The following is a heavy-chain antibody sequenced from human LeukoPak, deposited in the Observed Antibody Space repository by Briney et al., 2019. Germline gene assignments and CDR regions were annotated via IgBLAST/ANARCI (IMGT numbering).Heavy chain of an antibody. CDR1: GFTFSSYS. J-gene: IGHJ3*02. D-gene: IGHD6-13*01. Sequence: GGSLRLSCAASGFTFSSYSMNWVRQAPGKGLEWVSYINDIGSKTNYADSVKGRFTISRDNAKNSLYLQMNSLRAKDTAVYYCAAAAGYRFDIWGQGTMVTVSS. CDR2: INDIGSKT. CDR3: AAAAGYRFDI. V-gene: IGHV3-21*04.